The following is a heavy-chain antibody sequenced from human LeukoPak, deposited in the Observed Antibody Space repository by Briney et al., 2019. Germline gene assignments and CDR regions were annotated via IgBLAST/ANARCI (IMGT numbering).Heavy chain of an antibody. D-gene: IGHD1-26*01. V-gene: IGHV4-61*01. CDR1: GGSVSSGSYY. CDR3: AAEVGDYVDY. CDR2: MYYSGST. J-gene: IGHJ4*02. Sequence: SETLSLTCTVSGGSVSSGSYYWSWIRQPPGKGLEWIGYMYYSGSTNYNPSLKSRVTISVDTSKNQFSLKLSPVTAADTAVYYCAAEVGDYVDYWGQGTLVTVSS.